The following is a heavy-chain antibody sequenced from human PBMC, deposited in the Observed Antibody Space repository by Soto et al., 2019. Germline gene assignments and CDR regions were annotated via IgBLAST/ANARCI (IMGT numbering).Heavy chain of an antibody. CDR1: GFTFSSYA. Sequence: QVQLVESGGGVVQPGRSLRLSCAASGFTFSSYAMHWVRQAPGKGLEWVAVISYDGSNKYYADSVKGRLTISRDNSKNTLYLQMNSLRAEDTAVYYCARSRIHVGGNDPGTPNYYFDYWGQGTLVTVSS. V-gene: IGHV3-30-3*01. CDR2: ISYDGSNK. CDR3: ARSRIHVGGNDPGTPNYYFDY. J-gene: IGHJ4*02. D-gene: IGHD2-15*01.